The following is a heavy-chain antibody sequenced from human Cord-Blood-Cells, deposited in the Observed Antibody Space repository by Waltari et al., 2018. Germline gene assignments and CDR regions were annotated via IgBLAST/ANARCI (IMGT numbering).Heavy chain of an antibody. CDR1: GYPLPELY. CDR3: ATAVQYCSSTSCYTRIFDY. D-gene: IGHD2-2*02. J-gene: IGHJ4*02. Sequence: QVQLVQSGAEVKKPGAYVKVSCQVSGYPLPELYMPWVRQAPGKGLEWMGGFDPEDGETIYAQKVQGRVTMTEDTSTDTAYMELSSLRSEDTAVYYCATAVQYCSSTSCYTRIFDYWGQGTLVTVSS. V-gene: IGHV1-24*01. CDR2: FDPEDGET.